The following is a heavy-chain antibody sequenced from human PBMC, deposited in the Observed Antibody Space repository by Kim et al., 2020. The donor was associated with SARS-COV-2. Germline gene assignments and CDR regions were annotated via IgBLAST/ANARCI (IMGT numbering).Heavy chain of an antibody. D-gene: IGHD4-17*01. V-gene: IGHV3-30*03. CDR2: ISYDGSNK. CDR1: GFTFSSYG. CDR3: ATKVGADYGDYGQGYYY. Sequence: GGSLRLSCAASGFTFSSYGMHWVRQAPGKGLEWVAVISYDGSNKYYADSVKGRFTISRDNSKNTLYLQMNSLRAEDTAVYYCATKVGADYGDYGQGYYY. J-gene: IGHJ6*01.